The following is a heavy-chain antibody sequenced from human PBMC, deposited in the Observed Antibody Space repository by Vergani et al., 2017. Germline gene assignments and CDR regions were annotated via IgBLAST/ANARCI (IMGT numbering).Heavy chain of an antibody. D-gene: IGHD4-11*01. CDR2: ISSSSSYI. J-gene: IGHJ4*02. CDR3: ARALDYSNLIDY. V-gene: IGHV3-21*01. Sequence: EVQLVESGGGLVKPGGSLRLSCAASGFTFSSYSMNGVRQAPGKGLEWVSSISSSSSYIYYADSVKGRFTISRDNAKNSLYLQMNSLRAEDTAVYYCARALDYSNLIDYWGQGTLVTVSS. CDR1: GFTFSSYS.